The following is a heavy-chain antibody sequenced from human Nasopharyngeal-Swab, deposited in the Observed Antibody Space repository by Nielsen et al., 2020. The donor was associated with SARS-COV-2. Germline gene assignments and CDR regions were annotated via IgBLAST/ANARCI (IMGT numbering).Heavy chain of an antibody. J-gene: IGHJ6*03. CDR2: ISSSSSTI. Sequence: GESLKISCAASGFTFSSYSMNWVRQAPGKGLEWVSYISSSSSTIYYADSVKGRFTISRDNAKNSLYLQMNSLRAEDTAVYYCARDCQWELLRGSYYYYYMDVWGKGTTVTVSS. CDR1: GFTFSSYS. D-gene: IGHD1-26*01. CDR3: ARDCQWELLRGSYYYYYMDV. V-gene: IGHV3-48*01.